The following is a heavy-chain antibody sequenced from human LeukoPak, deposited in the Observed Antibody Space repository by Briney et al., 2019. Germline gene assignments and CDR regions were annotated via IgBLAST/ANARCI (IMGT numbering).Heavy chain of an antibody. CDR3: ARSLGYYYYYMDV. J-gene: IGHJ6*03. CDR1: GFSLSTDGMC. V-gene: IGHV2-70*11. CDR2: IDWDDDK. Sequence: SDPALVKPTQTLTLTCTFSGFSLSTDGMCVSWIRQPPGKALEWLARIDWDDDKYYSTSLKTRLTISKDTSKNQVVLTMTNMDPVDTATYFCARSLGYYYYYMDVWGKGTTVTVSS.